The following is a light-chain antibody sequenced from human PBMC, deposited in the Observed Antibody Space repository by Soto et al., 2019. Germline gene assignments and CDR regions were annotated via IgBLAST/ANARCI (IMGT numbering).Light chain of an antibody. V-gene: IGKV1-5*03. Sequence: DIQMTQSPSTLSASVGDGVTITCRASQSIGSWWGWYQQKPGKAPKLLIYKATNLQSGVPSRFSGSGSGTEFSLTISSLQPVDSATYFCQQYNDFQYTFGPGTKLEI. CDR2: KAT. CDR1: QSIGSW. CDR3: QQYNDFQYT. J-gene: IGKJ2*01.